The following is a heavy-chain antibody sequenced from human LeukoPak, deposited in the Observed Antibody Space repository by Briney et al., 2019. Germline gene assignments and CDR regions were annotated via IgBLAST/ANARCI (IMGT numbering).Heavy chain of an antibody. Sequence: ASVKVPCKASGYTFTSYDINWVRQASGQGLEWMGWMNPNSGNTGYAQKFQGRVTMTRNTSISTAYMELSSLRSEDTAVYYCARRKVRRVMALDWFDPWGQGTLVTVSS. D-gene: IGHD3-10*01. CDR3: ARRKVRRVMALDWFDP. V-gene: IGHV1-8*01. J-gene: IGHJ5*02. CDR2: MNPNSGNT. CDR1: GYTFTSYD.